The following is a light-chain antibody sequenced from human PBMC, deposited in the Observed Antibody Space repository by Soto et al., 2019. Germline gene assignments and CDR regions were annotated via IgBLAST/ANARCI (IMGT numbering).Light chain of an antibody. CDR3: SSYTSSSTPYV. CDR2: AVS. J-gene: IGLJ1*01. CDR1: SSDVGDYNL. V-gene: IGLV2-14*01. Sequence: QSVVAQPASVSGSIAQSSSASCTGTSSDVGDYNLVSWYQQHPGKAPNLMIYAVSNRPSGVSNRFSGSKSGNTASLTLSGLQAEDEADYYCSSYTSSSTPYVFGTGTKVTVL.